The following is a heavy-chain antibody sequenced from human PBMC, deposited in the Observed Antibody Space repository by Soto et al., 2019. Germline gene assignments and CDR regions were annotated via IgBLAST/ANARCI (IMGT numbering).Heavy chain of an antibody. CDR1: GFTFDDYA. CDR3: AKDIGPPNVDIVAKDAGRAAAGTWVAEGALDV. Sequence: GGSLRLSCAASGFTFDDYAMHWVRQAPGKGLEWVSGISWNSGSIGYADSVKGRFTISRDNAKNSLYLQMNSLRAEDTALYYCAKDIGPPNVDIVAKDAGRAAAGTWVAEGALDVWGKGTTVTVSS. J-gene: IGHJ6*04. CDR2: ISWNSGSI. D-gene: IGHD5-12*01. V-gene: IGHV3-9*01.